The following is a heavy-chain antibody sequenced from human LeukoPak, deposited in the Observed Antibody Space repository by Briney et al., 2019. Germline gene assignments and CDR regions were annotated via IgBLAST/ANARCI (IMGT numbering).Heavy chain of an antibody. CDR1: GFTSSSYS. CDR3: VRGTPIVVVIIDY. V-gene: IGHV3-21*01. Sequence: PGGSLRLSCAASGFTSSSYSMNWVRQAPGKGLEWVSSISSSSSYIYYADSVKGRFTISRDNAKNSLYLQMNSLRAEDTAVYYCVRGTPIVVVIIDYWGQGTLVTVSS. CDR2: ISSSSSYI. J-gene: IGHJ4*02. D-gene: IGHD3-22*01.